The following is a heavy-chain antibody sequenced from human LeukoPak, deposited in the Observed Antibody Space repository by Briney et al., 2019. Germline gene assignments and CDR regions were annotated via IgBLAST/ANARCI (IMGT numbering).Heavy chain of an antibody. CDR3: ARHFGEIYDSSGHYYLDY. D-gene: IGHD3-22*01. CDR2: IYYRGST. Sequence: SETLSLTCTVSGGSINTYYWSCIRQPPGKGLEWIGNIYYRGSTNYNPSLKSRVTISVDTSKNQFFLKVTSVTAADTAVYYCARHFGEIYDSSGHYYLDYWGQGILVTVSS. V-gene: IGHV4-59*01. J-gene: IGHJ4*02. CDR1: GGSINTYY.